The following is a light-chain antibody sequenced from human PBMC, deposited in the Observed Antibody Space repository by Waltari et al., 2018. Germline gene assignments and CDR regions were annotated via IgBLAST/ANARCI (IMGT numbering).Light chain of an antibody. Sequence: QSAPTQPRSVSASPGQSVPISCTGSNSAAGGYNYVSWYQQYQGRAPKMLIYDVNKRSSGVPDRFSGSKVGNTASLTISGLLPEDEADYYCCSFVGSYTSVFGGGTKVTVL. J-gene: IGLJ2*01. CDR2: DVN. V-gene: IGLV2-11*01. CDR1: NSAAGGYNY. CDR3: CSFVGSYTSV.